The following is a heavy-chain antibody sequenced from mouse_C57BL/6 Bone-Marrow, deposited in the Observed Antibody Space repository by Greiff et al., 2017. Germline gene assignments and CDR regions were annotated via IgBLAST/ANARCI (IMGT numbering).Heavy chain of an antibody. J-gene: IGHJ2*01. Sequence: EVMLVESGPELVKPGASVKISCKASGYSFTGYYMNWVKQSPEKSLEWIGEINPSTGGTTYNQKFKAKATLTVDKSSRTAYMQLKSLTSEDSAVYYCARRWPFDYWGQGTTLTVSS. D-gene: IGHD1-1*02. CDR2: INPSTGGT. CDR3: ARRWPFDY. CDR1: GYSFTGYY. V-gene: IGHV1-42*01.